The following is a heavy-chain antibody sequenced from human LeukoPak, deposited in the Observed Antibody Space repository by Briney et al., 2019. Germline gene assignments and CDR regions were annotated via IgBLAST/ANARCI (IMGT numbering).Heavy chain of an antibody. CDR3: ARDRGYGPGY. CDR2: IYYSGST. D-gene: IGHD2-15*01. CDR1: GGSISSGDYY. Sequence: SETLSLTCTVSGGSISSGDYYWSWIRQPPGKGLEWIGYIYYSGSTYYNPSLKSRFTISVDTSKNQFSLKLSSVTAADTAVYYCARDRGYGPGYWGQGTLVTVSS. V-gene: IGHV4-30-4*08. J-gene: IGHJ4*02.